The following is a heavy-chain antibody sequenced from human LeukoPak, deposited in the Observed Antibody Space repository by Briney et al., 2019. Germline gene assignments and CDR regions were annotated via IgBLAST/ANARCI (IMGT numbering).Heavy chain of an antibody. CDR3: ARRRWQHSYNTFDI. CDR2: IYYSGTT. V-gene: IGHV4-59*01. J-gene: IGHJ3*02. D-gene: IGHD5-24*01. CDR1: GGSINNDY. Sequence: SETLSLTCTVSGGSINNDYWSWIRQPPGKGLEWIGYIYYSGTTDYNSSLKSRVTISIDTSRNQFSLKLNSVTAADTAVYYCARRRWQHSYNTFDIWGQGTMVTVSS.